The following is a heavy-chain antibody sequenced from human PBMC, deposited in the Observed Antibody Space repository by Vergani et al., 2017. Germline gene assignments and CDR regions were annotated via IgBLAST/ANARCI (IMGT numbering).Heavy chain of an antibody. CDR2: IWYDGSNK. D-gene: IGHD5-18*01. Sequence: QVQLVESGGGVVQPGRSLRLSCAASGFTFSSYGMHWVRQAPGKGLECVAVIWYDGSNKYYADSVKGRFTISRDNSKNTLYLQMNSLRAEDTAVYYCARQYSYGLVGFDYWGQGTLVTVSS. J-gene: IGHJ4*02. CDR3: ARQYSYGLVGFDY. CDR1: GFTFSSYG. V-gene: IGHV3-33*08.